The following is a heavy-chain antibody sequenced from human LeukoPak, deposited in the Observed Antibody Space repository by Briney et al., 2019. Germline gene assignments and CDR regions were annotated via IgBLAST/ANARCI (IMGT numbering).Heavy chain of an antibody. CDR2: IKGDGSST. J-gene: IGHJ4*02. CDR1: GFTFSSYW. CDR3: ARDGYSFGHDFDY. Sequence: GGSLRLSCAASGFTFSSYWMHWVRHTPGKGLVWVSRIKGDGSSTSYADSVKGRFTISRDNAKNTLYLQMNSLRAEDTAVYYCARDGYSFGHDFDYWGQGTLVTVTS. V-gene: IGHV3-74*01. D-gene: IGHD5-18*01.